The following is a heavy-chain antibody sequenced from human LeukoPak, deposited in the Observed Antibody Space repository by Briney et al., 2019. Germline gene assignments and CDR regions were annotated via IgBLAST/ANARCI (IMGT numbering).Heavy chain of an antibody. V-gene: IGHV3-23*01. CDR1: GFTFSSYG. CDR2: ISGSGGST. Sequence: GGTLRLSCAASGFTFSSYGMSWVRQAPGKGLEWVSAISGSGGSTYYADSVKGRFTISRDNSKNTLSLQMNSLRAEDTAVYYCARDHGSSSWTDYWGQGTLVTVSS. J-gene: IGHJ4*02. CDR3: ARDHGSSSWTDY. D-gene: IGHD6-13*01.